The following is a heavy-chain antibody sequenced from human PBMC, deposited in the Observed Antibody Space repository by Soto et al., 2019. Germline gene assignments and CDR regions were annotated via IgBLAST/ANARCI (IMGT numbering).Heavy chain of an antibody. CDR1: GYTFTNYG. CDR2: INAYNGNT. CDR3: ARDAAAGLNDC. V-gene: IGHV1-18*01. Sequence: QVQLVQSGAEVKKPGASVKVSCKASGYTFTNYGISWVRQAPGQGLEWMGWINAYNGNTKSAQKLQGRVTLTTDTSTSTAYMELRRLRSDDTALYYCARDAAAGLNDCWGQGTLVTVSS. D-gene: IGHD6-13*01. J-gene: IGHJ4*02.